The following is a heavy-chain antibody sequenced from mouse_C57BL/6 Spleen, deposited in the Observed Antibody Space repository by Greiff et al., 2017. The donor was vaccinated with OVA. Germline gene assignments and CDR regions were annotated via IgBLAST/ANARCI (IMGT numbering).Heavy chain of an antibody. D-gene: IGHD1-1*01. CDR3: ARGGTRVVAKDYAMDY. Sequence: EVKLQQSGPGMVKPSQSLSLTCTVTGYSITSGYDWHWLRHFPGNKLEWMGYISYSGSTNYNPSLKSRISITHDTSKNHFFLKLNSVTTEDTATYYCARGGTRVVAKDYAMDYWGQGTSVTVSS. V-gene: IGHV3-1*01. J-gene: IGHJ4*01. CDR1: GYSITSGYD. CDR2: ISYSGST.